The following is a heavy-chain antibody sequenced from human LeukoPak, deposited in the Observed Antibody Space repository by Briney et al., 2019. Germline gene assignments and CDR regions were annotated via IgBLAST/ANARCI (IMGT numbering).Heavy chain of an antibody. CDR3: ASYNYKPCSSTSCYYYYYYGMDV. D-gene: IGHD2-2*01. CDR1: GGTFSSYA. Sequence: EASVKVSCKASGGTFSSYAISWVRQAPGQGLEWMGRIIPILGIANYAQKLQGRVTMTTDTSTSTAYMELRSLRSDDTAVYYCASYNYKPCSSTSCYYYYYYGMDVWGQGTTVTVSS. V-gene: IGHV1-69*04. J-gene: IGHJ6*02. CDR2: IIPILGIA.